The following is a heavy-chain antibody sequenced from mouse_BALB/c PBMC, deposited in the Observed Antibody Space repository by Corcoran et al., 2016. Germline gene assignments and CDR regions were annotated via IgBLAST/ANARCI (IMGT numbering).Heavy chain of an antibody. Sequence: QVQLQQSGAELVRPGASVTLSCKASGYTFTDYEMHWVQQTPVHGLEWIGAIDPETGGTAYNQKFKGKATLTADKSSSTAYMELRSLTSEDSAVYYCTRLGDGWGQGTLFTVSA. J-gene: IGHJ3*01. D-gene: IGHD2-13*01. CDR2: IDPETGGT. V-gene: IGHV1-15*01. CDR3: TRLGDG. CDR1: GYTFTDYE.